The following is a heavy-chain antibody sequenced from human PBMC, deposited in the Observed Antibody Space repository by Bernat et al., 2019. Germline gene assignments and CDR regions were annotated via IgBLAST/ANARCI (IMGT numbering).Heavy chain of an antibody. Sequence: EVQLVESGGGLVQPGGSLRLSCAASEFFSSYWMSWVRQAPGKGLEWVANIKQDGSEKYYVDSVKGRFSISRDNAKNSLYLQMNSLRAEDTAVYYCAREQSLYNRNWYGWFDPWGQGTLVTVSS. CDR2: IKQDGSEK. J-gene: IGHJ5*02. CDR3: AREQSLYNRNWYGWFDP. CDR1: EFFSSYW. V-gene: IGHV3-7*04. D-gene: IGHD1-7*01.